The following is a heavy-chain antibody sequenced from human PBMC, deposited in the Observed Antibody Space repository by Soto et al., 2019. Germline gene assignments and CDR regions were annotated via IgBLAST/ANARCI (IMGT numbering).Heavy chain of an antibody. CDR3: ANAGYSGYAGAQYYFDY. CDR2: ISGSGGST. CDR1: GFTFSSYA. D-gene: IGHD5-12*01. J-gene: IGHJ4*02. Sequence: GGSLRLSCAASGFTFSSYAMSWVRQAPGKGLEWVSAISGSGGSTYYADSVKGRFTISRDNSKNTLYLQMNSLRAEDTAVYYCANAGYSGYAGAQYYFDYWGQGTLVTVSS. V-gene: IGHV3-23*01.